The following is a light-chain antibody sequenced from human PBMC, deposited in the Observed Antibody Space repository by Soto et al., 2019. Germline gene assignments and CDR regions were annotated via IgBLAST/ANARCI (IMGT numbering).Light chain of an antibody. CDR1: RTVGSE. CDR2: DAP. V-gene: IGKV3-15*01. J-gene: IGKJ2*01. CDR3: QQYSNWKT. Sequence: EIVMTQSPATLSVSPGERVTLSCRASRTVGSELAWYQQKPGQAPRLLISDAPTRATGIPARFSGSGSGTEFTLTISSLQSEDFAVYYCQQYSNWKTFGQGTKLEIK.